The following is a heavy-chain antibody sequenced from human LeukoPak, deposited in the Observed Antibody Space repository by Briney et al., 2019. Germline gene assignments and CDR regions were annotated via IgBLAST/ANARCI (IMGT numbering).Heavy chain of an antibody. CDR3: ARGSDTVTTFYYYYGMDV. J-gene: IGHJ6*02. CDR1: GGSLSSGGYY. Sequence: PSETLSLTCTVSGGSLSSGGYYWSWIRQPPGTGLEWLGEINHSGSTNYNPSLKSRVTISVDTSKNQFSLKLSSVTAADTAVYYCARGSDTVTTFYYYYGMDVWGQGTTVTVSS. V-gene: IGHV4-34*01. CDR2: INHSGST. D-gene: IGHD4-4*01.